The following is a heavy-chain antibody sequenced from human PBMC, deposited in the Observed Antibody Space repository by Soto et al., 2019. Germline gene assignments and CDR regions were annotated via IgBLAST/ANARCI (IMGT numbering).Heavy chain of an antibody. CDR2: IKQDGSEK. J-gene: IGHJ2*01. D-gene: IGHD1-26*01. Sequence: GGSLRLSCAASGFTFSTYGMSWVRQAPGKGLEWVANIKQDGSEKYYVDSVKGRFTISRDNSKNTLYVQMNSLRAEDTALYYCARSPQPTRGIHWYFDLWGRGILVTVSS. V-gene: IGHV3-7*01. CDR3: ARSPQPTRGIHWYFDL. CDR1: GFTFSTYG.